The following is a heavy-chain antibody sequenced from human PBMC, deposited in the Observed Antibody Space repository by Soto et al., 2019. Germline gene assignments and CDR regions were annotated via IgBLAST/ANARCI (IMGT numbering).Heavy chain of an antibody. J-gene: IGHJ6*02. CDR2: ISYDGSNK. CDR3: AREVATVADYYYYVMVF. D-gene: IGHD6-13*01. Sequence: GGSLRLSCAASGFTFSSYAMHWVRQAPGKGLEWVAVISYDGSNKYYADSVKGRFTISRDNSKNTLYLQMNSLRAEDTAVYYCAREVATVADYYYYVMVFWGQGTPVTVYS. CDR1: GFTFSSYA. V-gene: IGHV3-30-3*01.